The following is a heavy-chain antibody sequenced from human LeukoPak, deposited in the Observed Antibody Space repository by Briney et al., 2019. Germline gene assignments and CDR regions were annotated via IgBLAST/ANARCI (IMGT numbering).Heavy chain of an antibody. CDR2: IYYSGST. CDR1: GGSFNNYY. V-gene: IGHV4-59*01. CDR3: ARGGWSYDY. J-gene: IGHJ4*02. D-gene: IGHD6-19*01. Sequence: PSETLSLTCTVSGGSFNNYYWSWIRQPPGKGLEWIGYIYYSGSTNYNPSLKSRVTISVDTSRNQFSLKVNSVSAADTAVYFCARGGWSYDYWGQGTLVTVSS.